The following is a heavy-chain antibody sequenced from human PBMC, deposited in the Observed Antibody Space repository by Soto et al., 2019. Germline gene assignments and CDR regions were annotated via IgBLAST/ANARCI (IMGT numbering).Heavy chain of an antibody. V-gene: IGHV1-69*01. Sequence: QVQLVQSGAEVKKPGSSVKVSCKASGGTFSSYAISWVRQAPGQGLEWMGGIIPIFGTANYAQKFQGRVLNTADEPTSTAYMELSRLRSEDTAVYYCAKSVVEAAFDIWGQGRMVTGSS. CDR2: IIPIFGTA. CDR3: AKSVVEAAFDI. J-gene: IGHJ3*02. D-gene: IGHD2-2*01. CDR1: GGTFSSYA.